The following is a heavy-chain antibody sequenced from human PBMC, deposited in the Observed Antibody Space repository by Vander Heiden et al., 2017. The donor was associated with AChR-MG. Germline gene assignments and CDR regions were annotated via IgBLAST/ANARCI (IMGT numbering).Heavy chain of an antibody. D-gene: IGHD4-17*01. Sequence: EVQLLESGGGLVQPGGSLRLSCAASGFPFSGYAMSWVRQAPGKGLGWVSAISGSGGSTYYADSVKGRFTISRDNSKNTLYLQMNSLRAEDTAVYYCAKSRTTTVTINWFDPWGQGTLVTVYS. CDR2: ISGSGGST. CDR3: AKSRTTTVTINWFDP. V-gene: IGHV3-23*01. J-gene: IGHJ5*02. CDR1: GFPFSGYA.